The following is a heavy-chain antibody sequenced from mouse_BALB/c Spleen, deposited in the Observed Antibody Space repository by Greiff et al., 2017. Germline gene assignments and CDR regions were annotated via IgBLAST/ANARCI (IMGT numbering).Heavy chain of an antibody. D-gene: IGHD4-1*01. Sequence: ESGPGLVKPSQSLSLTCSVTGYSITSGYYWNWIRQFPGNKLEWMGYISYDGSNNYNPSLKNRISITRDTSKNQFFLKLNSVTTEDTATYYCARGNWDSWFAYWGQGTLVTVSA. CDR2: ISYDGSN. CDR3: ARGNWDSWFAY. J-gene: IGHJ3*01. V-gene: IGHV3-6*02. CDR1: GYSITSGYY.